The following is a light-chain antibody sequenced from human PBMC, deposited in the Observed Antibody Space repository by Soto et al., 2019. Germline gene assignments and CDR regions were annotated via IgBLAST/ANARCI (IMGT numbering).Light chain of an antibody. J-gene: IGKJ5*01. V-gene: IGKV3-15*01. CDR2: GAS. CDR1: HSVSSY. Sequence: EIVLSQSPATLSLSPGERATLSCRASHSVSSYLAWYQQRPGQAPRLLIYGASTRATGIPARFSGSGSGTEFSLIISSLQSEDFAVYYCQQYNNWPPITFGQGTRLEIK. CDR3: QQYNNWPPIT.